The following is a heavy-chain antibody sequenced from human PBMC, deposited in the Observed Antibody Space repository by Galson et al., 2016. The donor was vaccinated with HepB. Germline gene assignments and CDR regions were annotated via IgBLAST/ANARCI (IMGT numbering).Heavy chain of an antibody. D-gene: IGHD5-24*01. CDR2: IYWDGEK. V-gene: IGHV2-5*02. CDR1: GFSLRSNDVG. Sequence: PALVKPTQTLTLTCTLSGFSLRSNDVGVAWTRQAPGKALEWLTIIYWDGEKKYIPSLRGRLTTTEDTSKNQVVLTLTNVDSLDTGTYYCARRPGRGDGSAFDLWGRGTLVTVSS. CDR3: ARRPGRGDGSAFDL. J-gene: IGHJ2*01.